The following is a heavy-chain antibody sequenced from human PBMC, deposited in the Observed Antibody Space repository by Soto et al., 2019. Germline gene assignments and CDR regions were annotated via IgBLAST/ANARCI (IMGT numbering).Heavy chain of an antibody. J-gene: IGHJ5*02. D-gene: IGHD6-13*01. CDR3: ARAGSRWYNWFDP. CDR2: ISSSSSYI. V-gene: IGHV3-21*01. CDR1: GSTFSSYS. Sequence: PGGSLSLSCAASGSTFSSYSMNWVRQAPGKGLEWVSSISSSSSYIYYADSVKGRFTISRDNAKNSLYLQMNSLRAEDTAVYYCARAGSRWYNWFDPLGPGTLVTVSS.